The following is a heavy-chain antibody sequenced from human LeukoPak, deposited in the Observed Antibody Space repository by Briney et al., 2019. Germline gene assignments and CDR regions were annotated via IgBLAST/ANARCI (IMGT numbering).Heavy chain of an antibody. Sequence: SETLSLTCTASGGSISSYYWSWIRQPAGRGLEWIGRIQTSGSTNYNPSLKSRVTMSVDTSKNKFSLKVNSVTAADTAVYYCARVGSGWSFDYWGQGTLVTVSS. V-gene: IGHV4-4*07. J-gene: IGHJ4*02. CDR1: GGSISSYY. CDR2: IQTSGST. CDR3: ARVGSGWSFDY. D-gene: IGHD6-19*01.